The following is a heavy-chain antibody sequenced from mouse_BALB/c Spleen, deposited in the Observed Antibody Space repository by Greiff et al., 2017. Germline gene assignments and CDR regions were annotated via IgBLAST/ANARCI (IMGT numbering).Heavy chain of an antibody. J-gene: IGHJ2*01. Sequence: EVQLVESGGGLVQPGGSLRLSCATSGFTFTDYYMSWVRQPPGKALEWLGFIRNKTNGYTTENSASVKGRFTISRADSQSIIYLQMNTLRAEDNAAYYYSRKYYSYTLYFDYWGQGTTVTVSS. CDR1: GFTFTDYY. V-gene: IGHV7-3*02. CDR2: IRNKTNGYTT. CDR3: SRKYYSYTLYFDY. D-gene: IGHD1-2*01.